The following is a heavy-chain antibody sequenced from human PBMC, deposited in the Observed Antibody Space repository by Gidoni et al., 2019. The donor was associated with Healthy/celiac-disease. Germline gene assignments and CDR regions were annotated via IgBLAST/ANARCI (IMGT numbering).Heavy chain of an antibody. Sequence: EVQLVESGGGLVQPGRSLRRSCAASGCTFDDYAMHWVRQAPGKGLEWVSGISWNSGSIGYADSVKGRFTISRDNAKNSLYLQMNSLRAEDTALYYCAKSRRFLGGMDVWGQGTTVTVSS. J-gene: IGHJ6*02. CDR2: ISWNSGSI. CDR1: GCTFDDYA. V-gene: IGHV3-9*01. CDR3: AKSRRFLGGMDV. D-gene: IGHD3-3*01.